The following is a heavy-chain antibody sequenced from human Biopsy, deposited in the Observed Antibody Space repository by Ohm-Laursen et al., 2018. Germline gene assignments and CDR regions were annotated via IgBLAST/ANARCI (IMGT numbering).Heavy chain of an antibody. V-gene: IGHV1-24*01. J-gene: IGHJ4*02. CDR3: ATGPYYDTRFYYNVRPFDF. CDR1: GYTLTELS. Sequence: ASVSASCPVSGYTLTELSIHWVRQPGGKGLEWMGGFDRVERKTVYAEKFQGRVTMTEDTSTDTVYMEVTSLRSDDTAVYYCATGPYYDTRFYYNVRPFDFWGQGTLVTVSS. CDR2: FDRVERKT. D-gene: IGHD3-10*01.